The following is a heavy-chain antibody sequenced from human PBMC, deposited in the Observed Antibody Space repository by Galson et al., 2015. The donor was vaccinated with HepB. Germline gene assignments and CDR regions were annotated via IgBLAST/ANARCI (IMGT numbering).Heavy chain of an antibody. CDR3: ARDQYDFWSGYYIGWFDP. CDR1: GYTFTSYG. Sequence: SVKVSCKASGYTFTSYGISWVRQAPGQGLEWMGWISAYNGNTNYAQKLQGRVTMTTDTSTSTAYMELRSLRSDDTAVYYCARDQYDFWSGYYIGWFDPWGQGTLVTVSS. CDR2: ISAYNGNT. J-gene: IGHJ5*02. D-gene: IGHD3-3*01. V-gene: IGHV1-18*01.